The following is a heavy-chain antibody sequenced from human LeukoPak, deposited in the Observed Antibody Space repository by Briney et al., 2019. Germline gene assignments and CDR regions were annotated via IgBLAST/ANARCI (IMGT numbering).Heavy chain of an antibody. D-gene: IGHD6-13*01. CDR2: INPNSGGT. Sequence: GASVKVSCKASGYTFTGHYMHWVRQAPGQGLEWMGWINPNSGGTNYAQKFQGRVTMTRDTSISTAYMDLSGLSSDDTAVYYCARDRATGSSWYVRWFDPWGQGTLVTVSS. CDR3: ARDRATGSSWYVRWFDP. V-gene: IGHV1-2*02. CDR1: GYTFTGHY. J-gene: IGHJ5*02.